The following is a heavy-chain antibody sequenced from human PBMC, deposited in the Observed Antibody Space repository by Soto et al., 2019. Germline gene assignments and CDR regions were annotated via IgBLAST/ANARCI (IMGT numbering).Heavy chain of an antibody. V-gene: IGHV3-73*02. Sequence: EVQLVESGGGLVQPGGSLKLSCAASGFTFSGSGIHWVRQASGKGLEWVGRIRTKTNNYATAYAASVKGRFTISRDDSKNKAYLQIKSLKTGDPAVYYCTAMAGIDYWGQGILVTVSS. CDR1: GFTFSGSG. J-gene: IGHJ4*02. CDR2: IRTKTNNYAT. D-gene: IGHD6-19*01. CDR3: TAMAGIDY.